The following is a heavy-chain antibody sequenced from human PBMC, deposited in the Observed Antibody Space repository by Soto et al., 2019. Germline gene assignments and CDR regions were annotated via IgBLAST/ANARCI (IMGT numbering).Heavy chain of an antibody. V-gene: IGHV3-7*01. J-gene: IGHJ6*02. CDR3: ARDLGRTAAGYYYYYAMDV. CDR1: VFTFSNYW. Sequence: GSLRLSCAASVFTFSNYWMNWVLQAPGKGLEWVANIKQDGSEKYFVDSVKGRFTISRDNAKNSLYLQMNSLRAEDTAVYYCARDLGRTAAGYYYYYAMDVWGQGTTVTVSS. D-gene: IGHD2-2*01. CDR2: IKQDGSEK.